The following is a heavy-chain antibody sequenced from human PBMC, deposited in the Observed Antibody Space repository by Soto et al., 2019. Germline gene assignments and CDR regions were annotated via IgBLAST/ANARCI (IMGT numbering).Heavy chain of an antibody. J-gene: IGHJ4*02. D-gene: IGHD3-22*01. CDR3: TTGYYYDSSGYPFY. CDR2: IKSKTDGGTT. Sequence: GGSLRLSCAASGFTFSNAWMSWVRQSPRKGLEWVGRIKSKTDGGTTDYAAPVKGRFTISRDDSKNTLYLQMNSLKTEDTAVYYCTTGYYYDSSGYPFYWGPGTLVTVSS. CDR1: GFTFSNAW. V-gene: IGHV3-15*01.